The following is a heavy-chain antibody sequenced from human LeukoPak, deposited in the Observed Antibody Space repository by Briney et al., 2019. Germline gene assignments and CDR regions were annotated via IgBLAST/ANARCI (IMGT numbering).Heavy chain of an antibody. CDR3: TTEDGSYGVIDY. Sequence: PGGSLRLSCAASGFTFSDYYMSWVRQAPGKGLEWVGRVKSKTDGGTTDYAAPVKGRFTISRDDSKNTLYLQMNSLKTEDTAVYYCTTEDGSYGVIDYWGQGTLVTVSS. D-gene: IGHD1-26*01. V-gene: IGHV3-15*01. CDR1: GFTFSDYY. J-gene: IGHJ4*02. CDR2: VKSKTDGGTT.